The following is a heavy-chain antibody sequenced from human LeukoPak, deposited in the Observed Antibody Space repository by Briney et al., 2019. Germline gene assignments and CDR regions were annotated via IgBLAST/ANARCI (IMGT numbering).Heavy chain of an antibody. J-gene: IGHJ4*02. CDR1: GFTFNTYI. V-gene: IGHV3-48*01. CDR3: ARGPYGDYIDAFDY. Sequence: GGSLRLSCAASGFTFNTYIMSWVRQAPGEGLEWGSYISDSSRKIYYADSVKGRFTISRDNAKNSLYLQMNNLRAEDTAVYYCARGPYGDYIDAFDYWGQGTLVTVSS. D-gene: IGHD4-17*01. CDR2: ISDSSRKI.